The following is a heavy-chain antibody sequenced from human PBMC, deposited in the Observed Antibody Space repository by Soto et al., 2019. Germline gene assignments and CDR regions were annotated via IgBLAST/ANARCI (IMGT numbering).Heavy chain of an antibody. D-gene: IGHD4-4*01. CDR3: ARHRRTTVAKFYFDN. CDR2: IFDSGNA. V-gene: IGHV4-59*08. Sequence: QVQLQESGTGLVKPSETLSLTCTVSGGSINSYCWSWIRQPPGKGLEWIAYIFDSGNANYNPSLKSRVTISVDTSQNQFSPKLTSVTAADTAGYYCARHRRTTVAKFYFDNWGQGALVTVSS. CDR1: GGSINSYC. J-gene: IGHJ4*02.